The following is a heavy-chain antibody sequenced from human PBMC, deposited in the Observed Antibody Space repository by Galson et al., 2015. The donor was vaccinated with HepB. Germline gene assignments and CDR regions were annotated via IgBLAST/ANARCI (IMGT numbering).Heavy chain of an antibody. CDR2: IYGNDDK. D-gene: IGHD5-12*01. Sequence: PALVKPTQTLTLTCTFSGFSLTTRGEAVGWIRQPPGKALEWLVLIYGNDDKRYSPSLKNRLTITKDTSKNQVVLTMTNMDPVDTATYYCAHRHRGNDYDFDFWGQGTLVTVSS. V-gene: IGHV2-5*01. CDR1: GFSLTTRGEA. CDR3: AHRHRGNDYDFDF. J-gene: IGHJ4*02.